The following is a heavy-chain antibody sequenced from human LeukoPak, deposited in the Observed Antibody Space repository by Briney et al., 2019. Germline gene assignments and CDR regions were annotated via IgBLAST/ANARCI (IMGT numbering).Heavy chain of an antibody. V-gene: IGHV3-53*01. J-gene: IGHJ4*02. Sequence: GGSLRLSCAASGFIFSSYVMGWVRQAPGKGLEWASVIYSGGSTFYADSVKGRFTVSRDNSKNTLYLQMDSLRAEDTAVYYCTRDSTAWGQGTLVTVSS. D-gene: IGHD5-18*01. CDR3: TRDSTA. CDR2: IYSGGST. CDR1: GFIFSSYV.